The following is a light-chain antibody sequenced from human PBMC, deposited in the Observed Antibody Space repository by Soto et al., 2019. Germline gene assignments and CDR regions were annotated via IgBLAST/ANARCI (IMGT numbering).Light chain of an antibody. CDR3: QQYGSSHT. CDR2: GAS. Sequence: EIVLTQSPGTLSLSPGERATLSCRASQSVSSSYLAWYQQKPGQAHRLLIYGASSRGTGIPDRFSGSGSGTDFTLTISRLEPEDFAVYYCQQYGSSHTFGQGTKLEIK. V-gene: IGKV3-20*01. CDR1: QSVSSSY. J-gene: IGKJ2*01.